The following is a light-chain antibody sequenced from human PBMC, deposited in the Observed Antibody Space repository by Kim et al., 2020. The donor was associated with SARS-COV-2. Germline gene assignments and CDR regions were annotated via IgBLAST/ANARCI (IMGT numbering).Light chain of an antibody. Sequence: IVLTQSPGTLSLSPGERATLSCRASQSVSTTRLAWYQQTPGQAPRLLIYSTSNRATGIPDRFSGSGSGTDFTLTISRLEPEDFAVYYCQQYADSPYTFGQGTKLEI. CDR3: QQYADSPYT. CDR1: QSVSTTR. CDR2: STS. V-gene: IGKV3-20*01. J-gene: IGKJ2*01.